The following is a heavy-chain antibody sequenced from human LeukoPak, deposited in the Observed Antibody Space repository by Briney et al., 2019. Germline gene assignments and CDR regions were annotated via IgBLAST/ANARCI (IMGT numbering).Heavy chain of an antibody. D-gene: IGHD2-2*01. CDR3: ARDSYCSSTSCWSYYYYGMDV. V-gene: IGHV1-46*01. CDR1: GYTFTSYY. CDR2: INPSGGST. J-gene: IGHJ6*02. Sequence: VASVKVSCKASGYTFTSYYMHWVRQAPGQGLEWMGIINPSGGSTSYAQKFQGRVTITADESTSTAYMELSSLRSEDTAVYYCARDSYCSSTSCWSYYYYGMDVWGQGTTVTVSS.